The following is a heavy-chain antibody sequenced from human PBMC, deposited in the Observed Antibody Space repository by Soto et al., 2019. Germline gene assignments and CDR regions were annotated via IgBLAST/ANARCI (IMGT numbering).Heavy chain of an antibody. CDR2: IGSGGGT. V-gene: IGHV3-23*01. Sequence: GGSLRLSCAASGFTFSSYSMTWVRQAPGKGLEWVSAIGSGGGTYYADSVKGRFTISRDNSRNTLYLQMNSLRADDTAVYYCAKDLGSPTVVTPELEFDYWGQGTLVTVSS. J-gene: IGHJ4*02. D-gene: IGHD4-17*01. CDR1: GFTFSSYS. CDR3: AKDLGSPTVVTPELEFDY.